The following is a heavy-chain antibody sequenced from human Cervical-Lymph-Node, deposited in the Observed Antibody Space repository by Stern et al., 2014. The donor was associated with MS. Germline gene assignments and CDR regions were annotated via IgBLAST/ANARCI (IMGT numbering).Heavy chain of an antibody. D-gene: IGHD2-15*01. J-gene: IGHJ4*02. V-gene: IGHV2-5*02. Sequence: VTLKESGPTLVKPTQTVTLTCTLSGFSVNTAGVGVGWIRQPPGKALEWLAIVYLADDKLYSPSLKTRLTITKDTSKNQVVLTMTNVDPVDTATYYCAHSRVKYCRGGTCYSSLFDYWGQGTLVTVSS. CDR2: VYLADDK. CDR1: GFSVNTAGVG. CDR3: AHSRVKYCRGGTCYSSLFDY.